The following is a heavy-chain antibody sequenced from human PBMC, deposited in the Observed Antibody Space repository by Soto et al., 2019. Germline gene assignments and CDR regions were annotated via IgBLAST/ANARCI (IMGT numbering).Heavy chain of an antibody. V-gene: IGHV4-34*01. J-gene: IGHJ6*03. Sequence: QVQLQQWGAGLLKPSETLSLTCAVYGGSFSGYYWSWIRQPPGKGLEWIGEINHSGSTNYNPSLKSRVTISVDTSKNQFSLKLSSVTAADTAVYYCARGRGWSPSDYYYYYYYMDVWGKGTTVTVSS. D-gene: IGHD6-19*01. CDR2: INHSGST. CDR3: ARGRGWSPSDYYYYYYYMDV. CDR1: GGSFSGYY.